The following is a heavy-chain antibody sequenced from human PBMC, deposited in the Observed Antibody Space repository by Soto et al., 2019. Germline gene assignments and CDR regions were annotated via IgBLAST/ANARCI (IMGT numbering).Heavy chain of an antibody. Sequence: QVQLVQSGAEVKKPGASVKVSCKASGYTFTSYGISWVRQAPGQGLEWMGWISAYNGNTNYAQKLQGRVTMTTDTXKSXAXKERRSVRSDDTAVYYCARTYYYDSSGYSSEGYFDYWGEGSLVTVSS. J-gene: IGHJ4*02. D-gene: IGHD3-22*01. CDR1: GYTFTSYG. V-gene: IGHV1-18*01. CDR3: ARTYYYDSSGYSSEGYFDY. CDR2: ISAYNGNT.